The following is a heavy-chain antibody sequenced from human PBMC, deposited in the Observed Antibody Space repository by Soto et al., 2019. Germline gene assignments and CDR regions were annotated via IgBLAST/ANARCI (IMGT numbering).Heavy chain of an antibody. CDR3: AKECKTTVTTKNYFDY. CDR1: GFTFSSYA. Sequence: GGSLRLSCAASGFTFSSYAMSWVRQAPGKGLEWVSAISGSGGSTYYADSVKGRFTISRDNSKNTLYLQMNSLRAEDTDVYYCAKECKTTVTTKNYFDYWGQGTLVTVSS. J-gene: IGHJ4*02. V-gene: IGHV3-23*01. D-gene: IGHD4-17*01. CDR2: ISGSGGST.